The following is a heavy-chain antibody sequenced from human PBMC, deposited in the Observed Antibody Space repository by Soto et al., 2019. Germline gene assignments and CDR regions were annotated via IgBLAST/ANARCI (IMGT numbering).Heavy chain of an antibody. CDR3: ARDRYPNNYYYDSSGYYYSRAVYYY. CDR1: GYTFTGYY. J-gene: IGHJ4*02. D-gene: IGHD3-22*01. Sequence: ASVKVSCKASGYTFTGYYMHWVRQAPGQGLEWMGWINPNSGGTNYAQKFQGWVTMTRDTSISTAYMELSRLRSDDTAVYYCARDRYPNNYYYDSSGYYYSRAVYYYWGQGTLVTVSS. V-gene: IGHV1-2*04. CDR2: INPNSGGT.